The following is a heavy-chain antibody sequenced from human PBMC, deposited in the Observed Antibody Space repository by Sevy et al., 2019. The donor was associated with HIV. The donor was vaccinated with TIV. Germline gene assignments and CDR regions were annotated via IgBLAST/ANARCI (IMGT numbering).Heavy chain of an antibody. D-gene: IGHD2-2*01. J-gene: IGHJ6*02. CDR3: ARAGGSTDWGMDV. CDR2: IYYRGRP. V-gene: IGHV4-59*01. CDR1: GGSISSYY. Sequence: SETLSLTCTVSGGSISSYYWNWIRQPPGKGLEWIGYIYYRGRPNYNPSLESRVTISVDTSKNQFSLRLSSVTAADTAVYYCARAGGSTDWGMDVWGQGTTVTVSS.